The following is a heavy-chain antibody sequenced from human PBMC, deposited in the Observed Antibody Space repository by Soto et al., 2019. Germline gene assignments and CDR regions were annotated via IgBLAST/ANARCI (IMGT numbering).Heavy chain of an antibody. CDR1: GFTFSSYG. J-gene: IGHJ4*02. Sequence: LRLSCAASGFTFSSYGMHWVRQAPGKGLEWVAVIWYDGSNKYYADSVKGRFTISRDNSKNTLYLQMNSLRAEDTAVYYCARDGSDSSGLYYWGQGTLVTVSS. V-gene: IGHV3-33*01. CDR3: ARDGSDSSGLYY. CDR2: IWYDGSNK. D-gene: IGHD3-22*01.